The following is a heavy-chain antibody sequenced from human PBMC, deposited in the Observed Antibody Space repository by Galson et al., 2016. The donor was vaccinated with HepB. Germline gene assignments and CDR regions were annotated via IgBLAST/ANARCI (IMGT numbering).Heavy chain of an antibody. CDR3: AKVNWDGDNSGVGDC. Sequence: SLRLSLCSLWIHLEQLCHELGPPGSREGAGVVSAIHNDGGSTYFADPVKGRFTLSRDNSKNTLYLQMNSLRAEDTAVYCCAKVNWDGDNSGVGDCWGQGTLVTVSS. CDR1: IHLEQLC. CDR2: IHNDGGST. D-gene: IGHD4-23*01. J-gene: IGHJ4*02. V-gene: IGHV3-23*01.